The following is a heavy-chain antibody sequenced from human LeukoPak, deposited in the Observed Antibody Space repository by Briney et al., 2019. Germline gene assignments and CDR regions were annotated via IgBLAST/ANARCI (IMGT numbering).Heavy chain of an antibody. CDR2: ISYDGSNK. J-gene: IGHJ4*02. D-gene: IGHD6-13*01. CDR3: AKDHASLVAAASPLDY. V-gene: IGHV3-30*18. Sequence: PGRSLRLSCAASGFTFSSYGMHWVRQAPGKGLEWVAVISYDGSNKYYADSVKGRFTISRDNSKNTLYLQMNSLRAEDTAVYYCAKDHASLVAAASPLDYWGQGTLVTVSS. CDR1: GFTFSSYG.